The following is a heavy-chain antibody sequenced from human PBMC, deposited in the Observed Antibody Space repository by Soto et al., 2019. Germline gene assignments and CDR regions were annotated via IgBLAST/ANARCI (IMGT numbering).Heavy chain of an antibody. J-gene: IGHJ4*02. CDR3: AKSLYYYDSSPLDH. CDR2: TNSDGTDS. Sequence: GGSLRLSCAAAGFAFEDYAMHWVRQVPGKGLEWVSLTNSDGTDSYYMDSVKGRFTISRDNAKSTQYLQMDRLRPEDTALYFCAKSLYYYDSSPLDHWGQGTLVTVSS. CDR1: GFAFEDYA. V-gene: IGHV3-43D*04. D-gene: IGHD3-22*01.